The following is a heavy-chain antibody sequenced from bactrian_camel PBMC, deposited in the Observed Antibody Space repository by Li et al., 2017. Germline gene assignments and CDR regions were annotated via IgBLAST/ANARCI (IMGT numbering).Heavy chain of an antibody. J-gene: IGHJ4*01. CDR1: GITISEYA. D-gene: IGHD6*01. CDR3: AEGRGSRGEHCYSLNY. V-gene: IGHV3-3*01. CDR2: IYTGLGRA. Sequence: HVQLVESGGDSVQVGGSLRLSCTVSGITISEYAMAWFRQAPGMEREAVAAIYTGLGRAHYAASVLGRFTISKDSARKTVYLQMNSLQPDDTATYYCAEGRGSRGEHCYSLNYWGQGTQVTVSS.